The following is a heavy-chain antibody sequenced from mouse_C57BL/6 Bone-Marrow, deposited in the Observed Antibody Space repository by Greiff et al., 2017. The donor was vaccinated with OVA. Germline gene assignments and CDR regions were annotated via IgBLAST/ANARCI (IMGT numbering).Heavy chain of an antibody. J-gene: IGHJ2*01. CDR1: GYSITSGYY. V-gene: IGHV3-6*01. CDR2: ISYDGSN. CDR3: AREGGGYYEDY. D-gene: IGHD2-3*01. Sequence: DVQLQESGPGLVKPSQSLSLTCSVTGYSITSGYYWNWIRQFPGNKLEWMGYISYDGSNNYNPSLKNRISITRDTSKNQFFLKLNSVTTEDTATYYCAREGGGYYEDYWGQGTTLTVSS.